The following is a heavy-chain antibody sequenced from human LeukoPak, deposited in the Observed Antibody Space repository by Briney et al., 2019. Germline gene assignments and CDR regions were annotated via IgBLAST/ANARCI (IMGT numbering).Heavy chain of an antibody. CDR3: ASGSSVAPLGY. J-gene: IGHJ4*02. D-gene: IGHD6-19*01. V-gene: IGHV3-53*01. CDR2: IYSGGST. Sequence: PGGSLRLSCAASGFTVSSNYMSWVRQAPGKGLEWVSVIYSGGSTYYADSVKGRFTISRDNSKNTLYLQMNSLRAEDTAVYYCASGSSVAPLGYWGQGTLVTVSS. CDR1: GFTVSSNY.